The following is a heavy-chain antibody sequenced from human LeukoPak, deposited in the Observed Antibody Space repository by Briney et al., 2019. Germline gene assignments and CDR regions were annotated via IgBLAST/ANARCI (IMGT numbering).Heavy chain of an antibody. CDR1: GGSISSSSYY. CDR2: IYTSGST. CDR3: ARDIRVGRDGYNNWFDP. J-gene: IGHJ5*02. D-gene: IGHD5-24*01. Sequence: SETLSLTCTVSGGSISSSSYYWSWIRQPAGKGLEWIGRIYTSGSTNYNPSLKSRVTISVDTSKNQFSLKLSSVTAADTAVYYCARDIRVGRDGYNNWFDPWGQGTLVTVSS. V-gene: IGHV4-61*02.